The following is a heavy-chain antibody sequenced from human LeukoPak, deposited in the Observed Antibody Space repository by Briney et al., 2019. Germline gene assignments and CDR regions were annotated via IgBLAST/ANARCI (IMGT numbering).Heavy chain of an antibody. CDR2: ISGSGATT. J-gene: IGHJ3*02. V-gene: IGHV3-23*01. D-gene: IGHD1-26*01. Sequence: GGSLRLSCAASGFTFSSCAMTWVRQAPGKGLEWVSSISGSGATTYYADSVKGRFTISRDNSKNTLYLQMNSLRAEDTAVYYCAKGSSGSYHWGAFDIWGQGTMVTVSS. CDR1: GFTFSSCA. CDR3: AKGSSGSYHWGAFDI.